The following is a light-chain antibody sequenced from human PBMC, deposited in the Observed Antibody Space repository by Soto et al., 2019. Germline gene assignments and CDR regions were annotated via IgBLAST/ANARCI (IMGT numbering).Light chain of an antibody. CDR3: QPYNSYPLT. CDR1: QSISSW. CDR2: KAS. J-gene: IGKJ4*01. Sequence: DIQMTQSPSTLSASVGDRVTITCRASQSISSWLAWYQQKPGKAPNLLIYKASSLETGVPSRFSGSGSGTVLTLTISSLQPDDFATYYCQPYNSYPLTFGGGTKVEIK. V-gene: IGKV1-5*03.